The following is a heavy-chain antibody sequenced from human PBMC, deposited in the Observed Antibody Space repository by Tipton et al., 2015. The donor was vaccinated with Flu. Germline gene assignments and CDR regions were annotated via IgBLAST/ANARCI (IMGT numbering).Heavy chain of an antibody. Sequence: TLSLTCAVYGGSFSGYYWSWIRQPPGKGLEWIGEINHSGSTNYNPSLKSRVTISVDTSKNQFSLKLSSVTAADTAVYYCARVRDPRIRYFDLWGRGTLVTVSA. CDR3: ARVRDPRIRYFDL. D-gene: IGHD3-10*01. CDR2: INHSGST. CDR1: GGSFSGYY. V-gene: IGHV4-34*01. J-gene: IGHJ2*01.